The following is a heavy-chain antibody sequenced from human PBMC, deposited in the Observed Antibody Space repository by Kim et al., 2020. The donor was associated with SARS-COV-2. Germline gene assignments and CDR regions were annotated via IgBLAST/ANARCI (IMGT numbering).Heavy chain of an antibody. Sequence: YNPSLKSRVTISVDKSKNQFSLKLSSVTAADTAVYYCASYRLVKGAFDYWGQGTLVTVSS. V-gene: IGHV4-4*02. J-gene: IGHJ4*02. CDR3: ASYRLVKGAFDY. D-gene: IGHD3-9*01.